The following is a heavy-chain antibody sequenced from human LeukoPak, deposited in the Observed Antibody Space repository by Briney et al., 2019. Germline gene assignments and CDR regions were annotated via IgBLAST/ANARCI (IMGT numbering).Heavy chain of an antibody. J-gene: IGHJ4*02. Sequence: SETLSLTCTVSGGSISSYYWSWIRQPPGKGQEWIGYIYYSGSTNYNPSLKSRVTISVDTSKNQFSLKLSSVTAADTAVYYCARDHSPRSGAFDYWGQGTLVTVSS. V-gene: IGHV4-59*01. CDR2: IYYSGST. CDR3: ARDHSPRSGAFDY. CDR1: GGSISSYY. D-gene: IGHD3-16*01.